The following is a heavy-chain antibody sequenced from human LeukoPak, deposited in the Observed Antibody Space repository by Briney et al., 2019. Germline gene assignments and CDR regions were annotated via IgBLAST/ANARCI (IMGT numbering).Heavy chain of an antibody. D-gene: IGHD2-15*01. V-gene: IGHV3-7*01. CDR2: IKQDGSEK. Sequence: GGSLRLSCAASGFTFSSYWMSWVRQAPGKGLEWVANIKQDGSEKYYVDSVKGRFTISRDNAKNSLYLQMNSLRAEDTAVYYCARVPLVAATPLIACSGQGCLVTVSA. J-gene: IGHJ4*01. CDR3: ARVPLVAATPLIAC. CDR1: GFTFSSYW.